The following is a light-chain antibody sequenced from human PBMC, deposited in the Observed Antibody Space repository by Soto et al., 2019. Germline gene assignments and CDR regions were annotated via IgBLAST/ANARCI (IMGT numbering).Light chain of an antibody. J-gene: IGKJ1*01. CDR2: DAS. CDR1: QSINSH. V-gene: IGKV3-11*01. CDR3: QQRNNWPS. Sequence: EIVLTQYPATLSLSPGERATLSCRASQSINSHLAWYQQKPGQGPRLLIYDASNRATGIPARFSGSGSGTDFTLTISSLDPEDFAVYYCQQRNNWPSFGQGTKVDIK.